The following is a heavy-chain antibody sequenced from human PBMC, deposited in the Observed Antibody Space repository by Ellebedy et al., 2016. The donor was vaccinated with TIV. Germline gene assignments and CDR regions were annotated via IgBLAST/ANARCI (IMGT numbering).Heavy chain of an antibody. CDR2: IIPIVDTA. CDR1: GGTFSTYS. D-gene: IGHD3-10*01. CDR3: ARHMVRIRLGMDV. J-gene: IGHJ6*02. Sequence: ASVKVSCKASGGTFSTYSISWLRQAPGQGLEWMGGIIPIVDTAVYAENFEGRLTITADESTTTTYMELSSLRSEDTAVYYCARHMVRIRLGMDVWGQGTTVTISS. V-gene: IGHV1-69*13.